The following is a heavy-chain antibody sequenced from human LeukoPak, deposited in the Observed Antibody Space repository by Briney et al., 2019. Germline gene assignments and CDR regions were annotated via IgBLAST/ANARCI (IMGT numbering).Heavy chain of an antibody. Sequence: GGSLRLSCAASGFTVSSNHMSWVRQAPGQGLEWVSVIYIGGTIHYADSVKGRFTISRDNAKNSLDLQMNSLRAEDTAVYYCAIDRYSSGWYTFDYWGQGTLVTVSS. J-gene: IGHJ4*02. CDR2: IYIGGTI. V-gene: IGHV3-66*01. D-gene: IGHD6-19*01. CDR3: AIDRYSSGWYTFDY. CDR1: GFTVSSNH.